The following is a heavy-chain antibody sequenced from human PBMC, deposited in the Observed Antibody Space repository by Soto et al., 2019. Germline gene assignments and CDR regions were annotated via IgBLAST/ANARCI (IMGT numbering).Heavy chain of an antibody. CDR1: GGSISSGGYY. CDR2: IYYSGST. Sequence: SETLSLTCTVSGGSISSGGYYWSWIRQHPGKGLEWIGYIYYSGSTYYNPSLKIRVTISVDSSKNQFSLKLSFVTAADTAVYYCARTYGSGSYCIDYWGQGTLVTVSS. V-gene: IGHV4-31*03. J-gene: IGHJ4*02. CDR3: ARTYGSGSYCIDY. D-gene: IGHD3-10*01.